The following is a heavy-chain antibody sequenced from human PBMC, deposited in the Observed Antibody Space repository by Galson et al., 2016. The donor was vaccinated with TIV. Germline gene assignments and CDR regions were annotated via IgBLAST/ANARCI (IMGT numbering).Heavy chain of an antibody. D-gene: IGHD6-19*01. Sequence: TLTLTCTFSGFSLSSSRMCVTWMRQPPGKALEWLARIDGDDDTYYNNFLATRLFITKDTSRNQVVLTLTNLDPADTATYYCARASSDYFYNYGMDVWGQGTTVTVS. CDR2: IDGDDDT. CDR1: GFSLSSSRMC. J-gene: IGHJ6*02. V-gene: IGHV2-70*11. CDR3: ARASSDYFYNYGMDV.